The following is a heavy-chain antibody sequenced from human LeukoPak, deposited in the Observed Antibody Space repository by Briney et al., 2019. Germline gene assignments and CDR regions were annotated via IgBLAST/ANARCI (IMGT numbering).Heavy chain of an antibody. V-gene: IGHV4-59*01. D-gene: IGHD2-21*01. CDR3: ARGRIVGPKAPFDY. CDR1: GGSLSNYY. J-gene: IGHJ4*02. Sequence: TSETLSLTCTVSGGSLSNYYWSWIRQPPGKGLEWIGHIYESGSTTYNPSLKSRVTISVDTSKKQFSLRLSSVTAADTAVYYCARGRIVGPKAPFDYWGQGTLVTVSS. CDR2: IYESGST.